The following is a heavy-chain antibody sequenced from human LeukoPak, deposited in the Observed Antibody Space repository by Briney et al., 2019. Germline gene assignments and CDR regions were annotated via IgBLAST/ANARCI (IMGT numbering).Heavy chain of an antibody. J-gene: IGHJ5*02. CDR1: GSTFSSYG. D-gene: IGHD3-3*01. Sequence: GGSLRLSCAASGSTFSSYGMHWVRQAPGKGLEWVAVISYDGSNKYYADSVKGRFTISRDNSKNTLYLQMNSLRAEDTAVYYCAKEHDLWHEEGNWFDPWGQGTLVTVSS. V-gene: IGHV3-30*18. CDR3: AKEHDLWHEEGNWFDP. CDR2: ISYDGSNK.